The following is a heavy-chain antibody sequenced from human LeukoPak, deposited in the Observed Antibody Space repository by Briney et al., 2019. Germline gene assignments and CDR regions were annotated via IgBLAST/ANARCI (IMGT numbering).Heavy chain of an antibody. V-gene: IGHV3-23*01. CDR2: ISGSGGST. CDR3: AKDVEASSSWYRGDWFDP. CDR1: GFTSSGYA. Sequence: GSLRLSCAASGFTSSGYAMSWVRQAPGKGLEWVSAISGSGGSTYYADSVKGRFTISRDNSKNTLYLQMNSLRAEDTAVYYCAKDVEASSSWYRGDWFDPWGQGTLVTVSS. J-gene: IGHJ5*02. D-gene: IGHD6-13*01.